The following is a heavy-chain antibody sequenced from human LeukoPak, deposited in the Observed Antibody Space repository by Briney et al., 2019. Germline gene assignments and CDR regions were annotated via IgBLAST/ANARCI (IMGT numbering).Heavy chain of an antibody. CDR3: TTYRYYCDRSGDDY. V-gene: IGHV3-15*01. CDR2: IKSKADGGTT. D-gene: IGHD3-22*01. CDR1: GFTFSYAW. Sequence: GGSLRLSCAASGFTFSYAWMSWVRQAPGKGLEWLGRIKSKADGGTTDYAAPVKGRFTISRDDSQNTLYLQMSGLRTEDTAVYYCTTYRYYCDRSGDDYWGQGTLVTVSS. J-gene: IGHJ4*02.